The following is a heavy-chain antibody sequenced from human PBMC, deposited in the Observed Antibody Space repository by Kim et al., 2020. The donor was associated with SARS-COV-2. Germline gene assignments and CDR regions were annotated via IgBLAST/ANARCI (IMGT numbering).Heavy chain of an antibody. CDR1: GFTFSSYA. CDR3: AKDRGSNYYDSSGYYYDAFDI. D-gene: IGHD3-22*01. V-gene: IGHV3-23*01. J-gene: IGHJ3*02. Sequence: GGSLRLSCAASGFTFSSYAMSWVRQAPGKGLEWVSAISGSGGSTYYADSVKGRFTISRDNSKNTLYLQMNSLRAEDTAVYYCAKDRGSNYYDSSGYYYDAFDIWGQGTMVTVSS. CDR2: ISGSGGST.